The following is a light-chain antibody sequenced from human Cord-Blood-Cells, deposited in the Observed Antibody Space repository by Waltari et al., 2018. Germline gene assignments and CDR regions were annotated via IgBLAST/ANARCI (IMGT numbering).Light chain of an antibody. J-gene: IGLJ3*02. CDR1: SPNIASNY. CDR2: RNQ. V-gene: IGLV1-47*01. CDR3: AAWDDSLSGWV. Sequence: QSVLTQPPSASGTPGPRVTISCSGSSPNIASNYVYWYQHHPGTAPKLPIYRNQQRPSGVPDRFSGSKSGTSASLAISGLRSEDEADYYCAAWDDSLSGWVFGGGTKLTVL.